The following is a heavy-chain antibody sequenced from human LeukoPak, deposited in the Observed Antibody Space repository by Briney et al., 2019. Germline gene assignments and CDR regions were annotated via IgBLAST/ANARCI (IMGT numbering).Heavy chain of an antibody. Sequence: GGSLRLSCAASGFTFSSYGMHWVRQAPGKGLEWVAVIWYDGSNKYYADSVKGRFTISRDNSKNTPYLQMNSLRAEDTAVYYCARDRRVRRDGYNEIYFDYWGQGTLVTVSS. J-gene: IGHJ4*02. D-gene: IGHD5-24*01. V-gene: IGHV3-33*01. CDR3: ARDRRVRRDGYNEIYFDY. CDR1: GFTFSSYG. CDR2: IWYDGSNK.